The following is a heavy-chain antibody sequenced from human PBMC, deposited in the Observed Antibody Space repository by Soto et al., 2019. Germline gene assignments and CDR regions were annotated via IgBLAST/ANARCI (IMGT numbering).Heavy chain of an antibody. CDR2: ISYDGSNK. D-gene: IGHD3-16*01. V-gene: IGHV3-30*03. CDR3: ARDHTGAVGGGTLPTY. J-gene: IGHJ4*02. Sequence: QVQLVESGGGVVQPGRSLRLSCAASGFSFSSYGMHWVRHAPGKGLEWVALISYDGSNKYYADSVKGRFAISRDNSKNTLYLQMNSLRAEDTAVFYCARDHTGAVGGGTLPTYWGQGTLVTVSS. CDR1: GFSFSSYG.